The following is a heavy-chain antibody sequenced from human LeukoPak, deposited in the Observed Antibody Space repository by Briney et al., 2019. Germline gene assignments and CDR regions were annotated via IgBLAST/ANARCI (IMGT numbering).Heavy chain of an antibody. CDR3: ARVGYGIVYYYYGMDV. Sequence: AGGSLRLSCAASGFTFSSYEMNWVRQAPGKGLEWVSYISSSGSTIYYADSVKGRFTISRDNAKNSLYLQMNSLRAEDTAVYYCARVGYGIVYYYYGMDVWGKGTTVTVSS. CDR2: ISSSGSTI. CDR1: GFTFSSYE. V-gene: IGHV3-48*03. J-gene: IGHJ6*04. D-gene: IGHD3-16*02.